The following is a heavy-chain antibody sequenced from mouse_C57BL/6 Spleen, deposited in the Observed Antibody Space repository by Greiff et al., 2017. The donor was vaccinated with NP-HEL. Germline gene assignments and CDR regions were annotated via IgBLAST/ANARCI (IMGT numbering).Heavy chain of an antibody. Sequence: QVQLQQSGAELVKPGASVKISCKASGYAFSSYWMNWVKQRPGKGLEWIGQIYPGDGDTNYNGKFKGKATLTAAKSSSTAYMQLSSLTSEDSAVYFCARRTGTGAMDYWGQGTSVTVSS. D-gene: IGHD4-1*01. CDR3: ARRTGTGAMDY. CDR1: GYAFSSYW. CDR2: IYPGDGDT. J-gene: IGHJ4*01. V-gene: IGHV1-80*01.